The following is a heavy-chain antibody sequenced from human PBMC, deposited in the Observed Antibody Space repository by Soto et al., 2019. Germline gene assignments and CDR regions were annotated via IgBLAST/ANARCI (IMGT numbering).Heavy chain of an antibody. CDR2: ISYDGSNK. Sequence: QVQLVESGGGVVQPGRSLRLSCEASGFTFSSYGMHWVRQAPGKGLEWVAVISYDGSNKYYADSVKGRFTISRDNSKNTLYLQMNSLRAEDTAVYYCATYGMDVWGQGTTVTVSS. V-gene: IGHV3-30*03. CDR1: GFTFSSYG. J-gene: IGHJ6*02. CDR3: ATYGMDV.